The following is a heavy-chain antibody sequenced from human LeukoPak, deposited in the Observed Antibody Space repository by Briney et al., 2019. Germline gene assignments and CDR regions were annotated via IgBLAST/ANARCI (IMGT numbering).Heavy chain of an antibody. V-gene: IGHV5-51*01. J-gene: IGHJ4*02. CDR1: GYRFTSYW. D-gene: IGHD1-26*01. CDR3: ARLVAGTYSYPDS. CDR2: VYPGDSDT. Sequence: GESLKISCEGSGYRFTSYWIAWVRQMPGKGLEWMGIVYPGDSDTRYSPSFQGQATISADKSISTAYLQWNSLKASDTAVFYCARLVAGTYSYPDSWGQGTLVTVSS.